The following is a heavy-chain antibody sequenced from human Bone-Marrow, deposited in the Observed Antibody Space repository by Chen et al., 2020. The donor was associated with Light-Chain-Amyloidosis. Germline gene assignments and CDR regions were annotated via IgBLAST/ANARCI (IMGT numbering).Heavy chain of an antibody. J-gene: IGHJ3*02. V-gene: IGHV1-2*02. CDR2: ISASSGGT. CDR1: GHSLNADS. Sequence: QGPLVQSGAEVKKPGASVRVSCRASGHSLNADSIHWVRQAPGQGLEWVGWISASSGGTDYTQKFQGRVTMTRDTSITTAYMELRSLRFDDTAIYYCAKSRQQWLVRDAFDIWGQGTMLTVSS. D-gene: IGHD6-19*01. CDR3: AKSRQQWLVRDAFDI.